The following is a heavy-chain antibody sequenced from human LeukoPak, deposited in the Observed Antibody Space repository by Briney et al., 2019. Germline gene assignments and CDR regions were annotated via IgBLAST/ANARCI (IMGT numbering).Heavy chain of an antibody. V-gene: IGHV3-53*01. J-gene: IGHJ3*02. CDR3: ARCPMGAFDI. Sequence: PGGSLRLSCAASGFTVSSNYMSWVRQAPGKGLEWVSVIYSGGSTYYADSVKGRFTIPRDNSKNTLYLQMNSLRAEDTAVCYCARCPMGAFDIWGQGTMVTVSS. D-gene: IGHD3-10*01. CDR1: GFTVSSNY. CDR2: IYSGGST.